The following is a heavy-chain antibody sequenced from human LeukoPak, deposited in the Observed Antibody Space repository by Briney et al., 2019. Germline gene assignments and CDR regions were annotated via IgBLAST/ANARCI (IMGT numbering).Heavy chain of an antibody. V-gene: IGHV5-51*01. J-gene: IGHJ3*02. D-gene: IGHD1-26*01. CDR3: AGLGGSYYWHFSAFDI. CDR2: IYPGDSDT. CDR1: GYSFTSYW. Sequence: GGSLRLSCKGSGYSFTSYWIGWVRQMPGKGLEWMGIIYPGDSDTRYSPSFQGQVTISADKSISTAYLQRSSLKASDTAMYYCAGLGGSYYWHFSAFDIRGQGTMVTVSS.